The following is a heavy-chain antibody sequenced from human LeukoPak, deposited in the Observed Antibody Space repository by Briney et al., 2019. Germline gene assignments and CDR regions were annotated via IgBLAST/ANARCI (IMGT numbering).Heavy chain of an antibody. V-gene: IGHV4-59*08. D-gene: IGHD2-2*01. J-gene: IGHJ4*02. CDR3: ARQGRTSTPDY. Sequence: KPSETLSLTCTVSGGSISSYYWSWIRQPPGKGLEWIGYIYHSGSTYYNPSLKSRVTISVDRSKNQFSLKLSSVTAADTAVYYCARQGRTSTPDYWGQGTLVTVSS. CDR1: GGSISSYY. CDR2: IYHSGST.